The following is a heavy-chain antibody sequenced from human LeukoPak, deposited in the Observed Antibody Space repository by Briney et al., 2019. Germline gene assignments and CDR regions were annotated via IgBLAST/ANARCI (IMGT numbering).Heavy chain of an antibody. CDR3: ARDPGRQLLPQDY. CDR1: GYTITSYA. V-gene: IGHV1-3*01. CDR2: INAGNGNT. J-gene: IGHJ4*02. Sequence: ASLKVSCKASGYTITSYAMLWVRQAPGQRLEWMGWINAGNGNTKYSQKFQGRVTITRDTSASTAYMELSSLRSEDTAVYYCARDPGRQLLPQDYWGQGTLVTVSS. D-gene: IGHD2-15*01.